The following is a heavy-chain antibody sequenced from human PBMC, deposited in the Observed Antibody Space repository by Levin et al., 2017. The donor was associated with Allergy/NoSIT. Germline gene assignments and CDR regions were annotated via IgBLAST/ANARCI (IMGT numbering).Heavy chain of an antibody. CDR1: GFTFSSYS. J-gene: IGHJ6*02. D-gene: IGHD5-12*01. Sequence: GGSLRLSCAASGFTFSSYSMNWVRQAPGKGLEWVSSISSSSSYIYYADSVKGRFTISRDNAKNSLYLQMNSLRAEDTAVYYCARDRYSAPIDGSMDVWGQGTTVTVSS. V-gene: IGHV3-21*01. CDR3: ARDRYSAPIDGSMDV. CDR2: ISSSSSYI.